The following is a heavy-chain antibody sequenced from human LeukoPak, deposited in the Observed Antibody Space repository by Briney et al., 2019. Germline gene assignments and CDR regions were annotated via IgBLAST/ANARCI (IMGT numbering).Heavy chain of an antibody. J-gene: IGHJ4*02. Sequence: GGTLRLSCAASGFTFSSYGMSWVRQAPGKGLEWVSAVSGSGGSTYYADSVKGRFTISRDNAKNSLYLQMNSLRAEDTAVYYCARWAVAGNFDYWGQGTLVTVSS. CDR2: VSGSGGST. D-gene: IGHD6-19*01. CDR3: ARWAVAGNFDY. CDR1: GFTFSSYG. V-gene: IGHV3-23*01.